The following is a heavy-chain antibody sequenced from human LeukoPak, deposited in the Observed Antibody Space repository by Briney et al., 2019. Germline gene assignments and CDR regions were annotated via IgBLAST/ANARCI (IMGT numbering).Heavy chain of an antibody. CDR2: INHSGST. V-gene: IGHV4-34*01. D-gene: IGHD4-23*01. Sequence: SETLSPTCAVYGGSFSGYYWSWIRQPPGKGLEWIGEINHSGSTNYNPSLKSRVTISVDTSRNQFSLKLSSVTAADTAVYYCARGGKGGKPFDYWGQGTLVTVSS. CDR3: ARGGKGGKPFDY. J-gene: IGHJ4*02. CDR1: GGSFSGYY.